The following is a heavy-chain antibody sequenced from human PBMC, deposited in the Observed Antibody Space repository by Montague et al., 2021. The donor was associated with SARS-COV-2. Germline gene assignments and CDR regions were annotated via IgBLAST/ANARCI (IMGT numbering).Heavy chain of an antibody. CDR2: INHSGST. CDR1: GGSFSGYY. D-gene: IGHD5-12*01. J-gene: IGHJ4*02. CDR3: ARGASRYEYYFDV. V-gene: IGHV4-34*01. Sequence: SETLSLTCGVFGGSFSGYYWSWIRQTPGMGLEWIGEINHSGSTHXNSSLKSRVSISIDTSNNQFSLKLTSVAAADTAMYFCARGASRYEYYFDVWGRGTLVTVSS.